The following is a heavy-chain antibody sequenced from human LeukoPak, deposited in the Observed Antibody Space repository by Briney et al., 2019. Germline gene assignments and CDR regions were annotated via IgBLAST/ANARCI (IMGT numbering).Heavy chain of an antibody. Sequence: GGSLRLSCAAPGFTFSSYSMNWVRQAPGKGLEWVSAISGSGGSTYYADSVKGRFTISRDNSKNTLYLQMNSLRAEDTAVYYCAKGRSGRPNTYDYWGQGTLVTVSS. CDR2: ISGSGGST. CDR1: GFTFSSYS. D-gene: IGHD3-3*01. CDR3: AKGRSGRPNTYDY. J-gene: IGHJ4*02. V-gene: IGHV3-23*01.